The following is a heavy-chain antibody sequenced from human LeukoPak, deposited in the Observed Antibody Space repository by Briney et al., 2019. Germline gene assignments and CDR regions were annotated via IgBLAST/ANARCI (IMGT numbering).Heavy chain of an antibody. CDR3: ARVTGYMIEDYFDY. D-gene: IGHD3-22*01. Sequence: PSETLSLTCTVSGGSISSSKYYWGWIRQPPGKGLEWIGSIYYSGSAYYNPSLKSRVTISVDTSKNQFSLRLSSVTAADTAVYYCARVTGYMIEDYFDYWGQGTLVTVSS. V-gene: IGHV4-39*07. CDR1: GGSISSSKYY. J-gene: IGHJ4*02. CDR2: IYYSGSA.